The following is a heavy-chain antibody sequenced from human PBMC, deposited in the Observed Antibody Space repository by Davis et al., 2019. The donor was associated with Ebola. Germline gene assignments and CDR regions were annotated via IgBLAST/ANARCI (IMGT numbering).Heavy chain of an antibody. CDR1: GGSFSSHP. D-gene: IGHD3-9*01. J-gene: IGHJ4*02. CDR3: ARDFDGGNYYFDY. CDR2: IIPIFDTP. Sequence: SVKVSCKTSGGSFSSHPISWARQAPRQGLEWMGGIIPIFDTPHYAQKFQGRITITADASTSTAYMELSSLRSEDTATYFCARDFDGGNYYFDYWGPGTPVTVS. V-gene: IGHV1-69*13.